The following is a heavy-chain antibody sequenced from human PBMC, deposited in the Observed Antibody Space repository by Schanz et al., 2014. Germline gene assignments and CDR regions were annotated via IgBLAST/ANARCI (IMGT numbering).Heavy chain of an antibody. CDR2: INPSGGST. CDR1: GYSFTSYY. CDR3: ARDPYSASYFPSPPLYGLDV. D-gene: IGHD1-26*01. V-gene: IGHV1-46*01. J-gene: IGHJ6*02. Sequence: QVQLVQSGAEVKKPGASVKVSCQAFGYSFTSYYIHWVRQAPGQGLEWMATINPSGGSTSFAQKFQGRITMTRATSTSTVNMELTSLRSEDTAVYYCARDPYSASYFPSPPLYGLDVWGQGTTVTVSS.